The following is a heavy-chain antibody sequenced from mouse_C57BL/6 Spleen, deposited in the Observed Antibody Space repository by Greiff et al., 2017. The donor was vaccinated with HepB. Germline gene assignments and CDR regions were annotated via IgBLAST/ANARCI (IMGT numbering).Heavy chain of an antibody. CDR1: GYTFTSYW. V-gene: IGHV1-74*01. Sequence: QVHVKQPGAELVKPGASVKVSCKASGYTFTSYWMHWVKHRPGQGLEWIGRIHPSDSDTNYNQKFKGKATLTVDKSSSTAYMQLSSLTSEDSAVYYCAIERVTWFAYWGQGTLVTVSA. J-gene: IGHJ3*01. CDR2: IHPSDSDT. CDR3: AIERVTWFAY.